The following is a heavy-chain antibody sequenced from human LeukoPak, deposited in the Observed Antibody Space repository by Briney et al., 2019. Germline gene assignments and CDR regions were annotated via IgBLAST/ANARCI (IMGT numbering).Heavy chain of an antibody. CDR1: GGSISSYY. CDR2: IYYSGST. D-gene: IGHD2-8*01. V-gene: IGHV4-59*08. CDR3: ARQTVVLALFDY. Sequence: SETLSLTCTVSGGSISSYYWSWIRQPPGKGLEWIGYIYYSGSTNYNPSLKSRVTISVDTSKNQFSLKLSSVTAADTAVYYCARQTVVLALFDYWRQGTLVTVSS. J-gene: IGHJ4*02.